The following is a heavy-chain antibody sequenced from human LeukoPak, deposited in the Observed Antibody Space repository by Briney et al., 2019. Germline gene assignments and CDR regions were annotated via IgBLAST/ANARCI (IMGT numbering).Heavy chain of an antibody. D-gene: IGHD2-15*01. J-gene: IGHJ3*02. CDR3: ARGGIVVVVAAMGSNAFDI. CDR1: GGSISSYY. V-gene: IGHV4-59*01. CDR2: IYYSGST. Sequence: SETLSLTRTVSGGSISSYYWSWIRQPPGKGLEWIGYIYYSGSTNYNPSLKSRVTISVDMSKNQFSLKLSSVTAADTAVYYCARGGIVVVVAAMGSNAFDIWGQGTMVTVSS.